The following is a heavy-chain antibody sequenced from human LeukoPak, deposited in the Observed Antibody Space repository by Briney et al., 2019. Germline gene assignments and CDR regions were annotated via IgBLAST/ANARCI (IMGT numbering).Heavy chain of an antibody. Sequence: PGGSLRLSCAASGFTFTSAWMSWIRQAPGKGLELVGLIKTKTEGGATDYAAPVKGRFTISRDESQNTVSLQMNSLTTEDTAVYYCTTDAHFDGGCRGGSCRYHFWGQGTLVTVSS. V-gene: IGHV3-15*01. CDR1: GFTFTSAW. CDR3: TTDAHFDGGCRGGSCRYHF. CDR2: IKTKTEGGAT. J-gene: IGHJ4*02. D-gene: IGHD2-15*01.